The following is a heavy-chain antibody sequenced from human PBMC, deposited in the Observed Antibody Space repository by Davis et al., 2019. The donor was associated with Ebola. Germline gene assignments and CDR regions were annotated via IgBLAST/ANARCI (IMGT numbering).Heavy chain of an antibody. Sequence: PSETLSLTCTVSGYSISSGYYWGWIRQPPGKGLEWIANIFHSGITNYNPSLKSRVTISVDTSKNQFSLKLSSVTAADTAVYYCAREGDGYNSPSFDYWGQGNLVTVSS. D-gene: IGHD5-24*01. V-gene: IGHV4-38-2*02. CDR2: IFHSGIT. CDR1: GYSISSGYY. CDR3: AREGDGYNSPSFDY. J-gene: IGHJ4*02.